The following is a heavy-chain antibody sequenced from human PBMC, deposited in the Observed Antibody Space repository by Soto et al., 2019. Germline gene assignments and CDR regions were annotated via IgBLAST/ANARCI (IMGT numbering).Heavy chain of an antibody. J-gene: IGHJ6*02. Sequence: EVQLVESGGGLVKPGGSLRLSCAASDFTISNAWMNWVRQAPGKGLEWVGRIKTKTEGEATDYAAPLKGRFTISRDDSKNTLFLQMNSLKTEDTAVYYCTTGSVEGVWDQGATVTVSS. CDR2: IKTKTEGEAT. V-gene: IGHV3-15*07. D-gene: IGHD2-15*01. CDR3: TTGSVEGV. CDR1: DFTISNAW.